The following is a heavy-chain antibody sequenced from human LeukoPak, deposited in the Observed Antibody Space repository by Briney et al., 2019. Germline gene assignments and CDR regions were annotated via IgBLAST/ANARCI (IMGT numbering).Heavy chain of an antibody. D-gene: IGHD6-13*01. J-gene: IGHJ4*02. CDR1: GGSISSYN. CDR2: IYYSGST. CDR3: ARTMYSSSWMYYFDY. Sequence: PSETLCLTCTVSGGSISSYNRSWIRQPPGKGLEWIGYIYYSGSTNYNPSLKSRVTISVDTSKNQFSLKLSSVTAADTAVYYCARTMYSSSWMYYFDYWGQGTLVTVSS. V-gene: IGHV4-59*01.